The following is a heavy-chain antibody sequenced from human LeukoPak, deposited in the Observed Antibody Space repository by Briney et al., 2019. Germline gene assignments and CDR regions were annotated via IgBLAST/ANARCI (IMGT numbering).Heavy chain of an antibody. CDR2: IYPGDSDT. CDR3: ARLTPPYYYDSSGYMGWGAFDI. J-gene: IGHJ3*02. D-gene: IGHD3-22*01. V-gene: IGHV5-51*01. Sequence: RGESLKISCKGSGYSFTSYWIGWVREMPGKGLEWMGIIYPGDSDTRYSPSFQGQVTISADKSISTAYLQWSSLKASDTAMYYCARLTPPYYYDSSGYMGWGAFDIWGQGTMVTVSS. CDR1: GYSFTSYW.